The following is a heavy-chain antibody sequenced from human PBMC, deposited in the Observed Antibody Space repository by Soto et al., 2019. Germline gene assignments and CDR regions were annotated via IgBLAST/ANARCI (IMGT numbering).Heavy chain of an antibody. Sequence: EGSLRLSCAASGFTFSSYSMNWVRQAPGKGLEWVSYISSSSSTIYYADSVKGRFTISRDNAKNSLYLQMNSLRDEDTAVYYCARTRGSSWYINYSYGMDVWGEGTTVTV. J-gene: IGHJ6*02. CDR2: ISSSSSTI. CDR1: GFTFSSYS. V-gene: IGHV3-48*02. D-gene: IGHD6-13*01. CDR3: ARTRGSSWYINYSYGMDV.